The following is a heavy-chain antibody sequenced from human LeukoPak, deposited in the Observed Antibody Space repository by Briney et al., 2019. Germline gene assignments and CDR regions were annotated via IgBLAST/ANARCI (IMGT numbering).Heavy chain of an antibody. CDR1: GGSISSGSYY. V-gene: IGHV4-61*02. CDR3: ARGGKYYDILTGYYSNYYFDY. J-gene: IGHJ4*02. D-gene: IGHD3-9*01. CDR2: IYTSGST. Sequence: SETLSLTCTISGGSISSGSYYWSWIRQPAGKGLEWIGRIYTSGSTNYNPSLKSRVTISVDTSKNQFSLKLSSVTAADTAVYYCARGGKYYDILTGYYSNYYFDYWGQGTLVTVSS.